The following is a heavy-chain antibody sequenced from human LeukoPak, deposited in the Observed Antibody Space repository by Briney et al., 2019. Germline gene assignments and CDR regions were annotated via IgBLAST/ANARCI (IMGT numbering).Heavy chain of an antibody. CDR1: GFTFSSYW. J-gene: IGHJ4*02. Sequence: GGSLRLSCEASGFTFSSYWMTWVRQAPGKGLEWVANIVQDGGEKHYVDSVKGRFTISRDNAKNSLHLQMNSLRDEDTAVYYCARHRIHSLDYWGQGTLVTVSS. V-gene: IGHV3-7*01. CDR2: IVQDGGEK. CDR3: ARHRIHSLDY.